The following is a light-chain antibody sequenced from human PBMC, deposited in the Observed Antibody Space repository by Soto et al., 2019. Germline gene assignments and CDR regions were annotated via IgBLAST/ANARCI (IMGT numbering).Light chain of an antibody. J-gene: IGLJ2*01. CDR3: SSYTASLTVV. Sequence: QSALTQPASVSGSPGQSITISCTGTSSDVGGYNFVSWYQHHPDKAPKLIIFEVSNRPSGVSNRFSGSKSGNTASLTISGLQAXXXADYHCSSYTASLTVVFGGGTKLTVL. CDR2: EVS. CDR1: SSDVGGYNF. V-gene: IGLV2-14*01.